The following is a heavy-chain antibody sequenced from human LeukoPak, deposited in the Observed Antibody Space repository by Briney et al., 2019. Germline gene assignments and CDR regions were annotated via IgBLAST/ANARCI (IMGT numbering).Heavy chain of an antibody. V-gene: IGHV1-46*01. Sequence: ASVKVSCKASGYTFTSYYMHWVRQAPGQGLEWMGIINPSGGSTNYAQKFQGRVTIPKDMSTSTDYMELSRLRSEDTAVYYCARDSSGYYFYGPWYLDLWGRGTLVSVSS. D-gene: IGHD3-22*01. CDR1: GYTFTSYY. J-gene: IGHJ2*01. CDR2: INPSGGST. CDR3: ARDSSGYYFYGPWYLDL.